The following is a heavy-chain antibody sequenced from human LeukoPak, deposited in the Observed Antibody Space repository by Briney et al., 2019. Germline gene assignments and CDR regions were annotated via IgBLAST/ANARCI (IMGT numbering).Heavy chain of an antibody. Sequence: GGSLRLSCAASGFTFSSYGMHWVRQAPGKGLEWVAFIRYDGSNKYYADSVKGRFTISRDNSKNTLYLQMNSLRAEDTAVYYCAKDRSYGSGSYWFWSDAFDIWGQGTMVTVSS. D-gene: IGHD3-10*01. CDR2: IRYDGSNK. CDR3: AKDRSYGSGSYWFWSDAFDI. J-gene: IGHJ3*02. V-gene: IGHV3-30*02. CDR1: GFTFSSYG.